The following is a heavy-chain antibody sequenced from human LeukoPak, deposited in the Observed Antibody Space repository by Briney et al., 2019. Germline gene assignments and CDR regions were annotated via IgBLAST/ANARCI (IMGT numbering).Heavy chain of an antibody. CDR2: ISGSSSAI. CDR1: GFTFSYYG. V-gene: IGHV3-48*04. Sequence: GRSLRLSCGASGFTFSYYGLHWVRQAPGKGLEWVSYISGSSSAIHYADSVKGRFTISRDNANNSLYLQMNSLRAEDTAVYYCARGCGSLSLGYWGQGTLVAVSS. J-gene: IGHJ4*02. CDR3: ARGCGSLSLGY. D-gene: IGHD1-26*01.